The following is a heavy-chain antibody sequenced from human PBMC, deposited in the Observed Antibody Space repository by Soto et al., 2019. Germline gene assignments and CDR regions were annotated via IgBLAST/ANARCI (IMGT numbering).Heavy chain of an antibody. V-gene: IGHV4-31*03. CDR2: IYYSWST. CDR3: ARDRDSSGYSNAFDI. D-gene: IGHD3-22*01. CDR1: GGSISSGGYY. Sequence: QVQLQESGPGLVKPSQTLSLTCTVSGGSISSGGYYWSWIRQHPGKGLEWIGYIYYSWSTYYNPYLKSRVTTSVDTSKNQFSLKLSSVTAADTAVYYCARDRDSSGYSNAFDIWGQGTIVTVSS. J-gene: IGHJ3*02.